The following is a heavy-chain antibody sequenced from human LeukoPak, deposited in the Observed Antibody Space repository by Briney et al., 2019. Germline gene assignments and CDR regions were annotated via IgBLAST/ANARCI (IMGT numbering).Heavy chain of an antibody. J-gene: IGHJ4*02. Sequence: GGSLRLSRAASGFTFSTYWMTWVRQAPGKGPEWVANIKEDGSATYYVDFVKGRFTISRDNAKKSLYLQMNSLRAEDTAVYYCARDSPGYLAYDSWGQGTLVTVSS. CDR1: GFTFSTYW. CDR3: ARDSPGYLAYDS. V-gene: IGHV3-7*04. CDR2: IKEDGSAT. D-gene: IGHD1-1*01.